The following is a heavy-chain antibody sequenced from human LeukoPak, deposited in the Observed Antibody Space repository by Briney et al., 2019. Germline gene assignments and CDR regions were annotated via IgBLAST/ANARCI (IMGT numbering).Heavy chain of an antibody. CDR2: IKQDGSEK. D-gene: IGHD1-1*01. Sequence: PGGSLRLSCAASGFTFSSYWMSWVRQAPGKGLEWVANIKQDGSEKYYVDSEKGRFTISRDNDKNSLYLQMNSLRGEDTAVYYCAREFPSGYDYWGQGTLVTVSS. CDR1: GFTFSSYW. V-gene: IGHV3-7*01. J-gene: IGHJ4*02. CDR3: AREFPSGYDY.